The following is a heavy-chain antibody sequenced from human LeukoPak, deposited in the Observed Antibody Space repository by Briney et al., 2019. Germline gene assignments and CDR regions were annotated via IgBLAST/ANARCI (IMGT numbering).Heavy chain of an antibody. CDR1: GFTFSSYA. D-gene: IGHD2-2*01. CDR3: ARLWTDIVVVPAATTGLVVAATYVDY. J-gene: IGHJ4*02. Sequence: GGSLRLACAASGFTFSSYAMNWVRQAPGEGLEWVSAISGNGDSTYYADSVKGRFAISRDNSKNTVYLQMNSLETEDTAMYYCARLWTDIVVVPAATTGLVVAATYVDYWGQGTLVTVSS. V-gene: IGHV3-23*01. CDR2: ISGNGDST.